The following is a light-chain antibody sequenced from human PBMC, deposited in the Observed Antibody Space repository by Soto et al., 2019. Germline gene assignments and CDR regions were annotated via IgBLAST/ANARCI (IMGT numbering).Light chain of an antibody. CDR1: QSVGSN. CDR2: CGS. Sequence: EIVMTQSPATLSVSPGERATLSCRASQSVGSNLSWYQQKHGQAPRLLIYCGSTRATGIPARFIGSGSWAEFTLTISSMQSEDIGVYYCQQHNNWPPLTFGGGTKVEIK. V-gene: IGKV3-15*01. J-gene: IGKJ4*02. CDR3: QQHNNWPPLT.